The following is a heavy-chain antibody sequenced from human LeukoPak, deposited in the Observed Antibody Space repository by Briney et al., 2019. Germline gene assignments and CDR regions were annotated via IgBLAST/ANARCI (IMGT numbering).Heavy chain of an antibody. CDR1: GFTFSKSW. CDR2: IKEDGSAQ. V-gene: IGHV3-7*01. CDR3: AEDDNGYL. J-gene: IGHJ4*02. D-gene: IGHD2-8*01. Sequence: GGSLRLSCAASGFTFSKSWMSWVRQTPEKGLEWVANIKEDGSAQYYVDSVKGRFTISRDNAQNILYLQMNSLRAEDTAVYYCAEDDNGYLWGQGILVTVSS.